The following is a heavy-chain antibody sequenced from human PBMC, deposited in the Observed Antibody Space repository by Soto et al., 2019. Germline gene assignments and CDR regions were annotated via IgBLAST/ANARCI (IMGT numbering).Heavy chain of an antibody. Sequence: PSETLSLTCTVSGGSISSSSYYWGWIRQPPGKGLEWIGSIYYSGSTYYNPSLKSRVTISVDTSKNQYSLKLSSVTAADTAVYYCARGSSPPAGTGSYYYYGMDVWGQGTTVTVSS. J-gene: IGHJ6*02. CDR2: IYYSGST. D-gene: IGHD6-13*01. V-gene: IGHV4-39*01. CDR1: GGSISSSSYY. CDR3: ARGSSPPAGTGSYYYYGMDV.